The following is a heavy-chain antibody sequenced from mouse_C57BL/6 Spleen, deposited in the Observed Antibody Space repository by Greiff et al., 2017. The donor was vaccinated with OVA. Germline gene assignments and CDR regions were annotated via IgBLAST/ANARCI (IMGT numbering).Heavy chain of an antibody. V-gene: IGHV1-82*01. CDR3: AVYYDYAWFAY. D-gene: IGHD2-4*01. CDR1: GYAFSSSW. J-gene: IGHJ3*01. CDR2: IYPGDGDT. Sequence: VQLQQSGPELVKPGASVKISCKASGYAFSSSWMNWVKQRPGKGLEWIGRIYPGDGDTNYNGKFKGKATLTADKSSSTAYMQLSSLTSEDSAVYFCAVYYDYAWFAYWGQGTLVTVSA.